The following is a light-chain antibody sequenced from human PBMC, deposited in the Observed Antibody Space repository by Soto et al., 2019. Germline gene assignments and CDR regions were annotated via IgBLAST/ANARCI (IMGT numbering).Light chain of an antibody. CDR3: QTWGTGSWV. V-gene: IGLV4-69*01. CDR1: SGHSSYA. J-gene: IGLJ3*02. CDR2: LNSDGSH. Sequence: QPVLTQSPSASASLGASVKLTCTLSSGHSSYAIAWHQQQPEKGPRYLLKLNSDGSHSKGDGIPDRFSGSSSGAERYLTISSLQYEDEADYYCQTWGTGSWVFGGGTQLTVL.